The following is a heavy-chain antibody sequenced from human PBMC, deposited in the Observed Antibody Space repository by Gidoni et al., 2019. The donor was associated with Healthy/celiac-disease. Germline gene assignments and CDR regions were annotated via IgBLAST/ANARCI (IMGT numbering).Heavy chain of an antibody. D-gene: IGHD2-15*01. Sequence: QVQLPQWGAGLLKPPETLSPTRAFYGVSFIGPLWRWYRQPPGKGLEWIGEINHSGNTNYNTTLKSRVTISVDTSKNQFSLKLSSVTAAETAVYYCARVGQVVVVPKYYYYYYGMDVWGQGTTVTVSS. J-gene: IGHJ6*02. CDR2: INHSGNT. CDR3: ARVGQVVVVPKYYYYYYGMDV. V-gene: IGHV4-34*01. CDR1: GVSFIGPL.